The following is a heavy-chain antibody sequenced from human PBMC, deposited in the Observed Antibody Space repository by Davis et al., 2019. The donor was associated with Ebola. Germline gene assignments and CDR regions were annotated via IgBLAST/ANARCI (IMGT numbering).Heavy chain of an antibody. CDR3: AKEWGSAAVNWYTIDH. CDR2: ISSSSSYI. CDR1: GFTFSSYS. Sequence: GESLKISCAASGFTFSSYSMNWVRQAPGKGLEWVSSISSSSSYIYYADSVKGRFTISRDNAKNTLYLQMNNLRAGDTAVYYCAKEWGSAAVNWYTIDHWGRGSLVTVSS. V-gene: IGHV3-21*04. J-gene: IGHJ4*02. D-gene: IGHD1/OR15-1a*01.